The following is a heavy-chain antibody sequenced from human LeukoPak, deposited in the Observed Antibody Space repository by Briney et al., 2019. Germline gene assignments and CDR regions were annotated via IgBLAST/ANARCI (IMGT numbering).Heavy chain of an antibody. CDR1: GFTFSSYA. D-gene: IGHD3-9*01. V-gene: IGHV3-48*02. CDR2: INHNGEAI. J-gene: IGHJ4*02. Sequence: PGRSLRLSCAASGFTFSSYAMHWVRQAPGKGLEWIAYINHNGEAIYYPDFVKGRFIISRDNAKNSLFLQMNDLRDEDTAVYYCARDYDWAFDFWGQGTRVTVSS. CDR3: ARDYDWAFDF.